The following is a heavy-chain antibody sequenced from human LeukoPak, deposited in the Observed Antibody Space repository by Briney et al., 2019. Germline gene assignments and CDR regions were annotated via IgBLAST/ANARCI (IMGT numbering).Heavy chain of an antibody. CDR3: ARGRFPSVYGMDV. CDR1: GFTFSSYG. J-gene: IGHJ6*02. V-gene: IGHV3-33*01. CDR2: IWYDGSNK. D-gene: IGHD3-3*01. Sequence: GGSLRLSCAASGFTFSSYGMHWVRQAPGKGLEWVAVIWYDGSNKYYADSVKGRFTISRDNSKNTLHLQMNSLRAEDTAVYYCARGRFPSVYGMDVWGQGTTVTVSS.